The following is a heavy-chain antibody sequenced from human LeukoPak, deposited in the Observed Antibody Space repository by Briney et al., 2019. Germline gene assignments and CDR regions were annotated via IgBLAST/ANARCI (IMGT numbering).Heavy chain of an antibody. J-gene: IGHJ5*02. CDR2: IYYSGST. Sequence: SETLSLTCTVSGGSISSYYWSWIRQPPGKGLEWIGYIYYSGSTSYNPSLKSRVTISVDTSKNQFSLKLSSVTAADTAVYYCARDSAILLPSWFDPWGQGTLVTVSS. CDR1: GGSISSYY. D-gene: IGHD3-10*01. CDR3: ARDSAILLPSWFDP. V-gene: IGHV4-59*01.